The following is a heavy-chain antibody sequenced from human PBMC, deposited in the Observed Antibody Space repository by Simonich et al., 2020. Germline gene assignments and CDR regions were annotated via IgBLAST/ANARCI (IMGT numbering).Heavy chain of an antibody. Sequence: QLQLQESGPGLVKPSETLSLTCTVSGGSISSSSYYCGWIRQPPGKGLVKIGCIYYSWSTYYNPSLKWRVTISVDTSKNRFSLKLSSVADADTAGYYCARQRVLMVYAIDYWGQGTLVTVSS. CDR3: ARQRVLMVYAIDY. CDR2: IYYSWST. CDR1: GGSISSSSYY. V-gene: IGHV4-39*01. J-gene: IGHJ4*02. D-gene: IGHD2-8*01.